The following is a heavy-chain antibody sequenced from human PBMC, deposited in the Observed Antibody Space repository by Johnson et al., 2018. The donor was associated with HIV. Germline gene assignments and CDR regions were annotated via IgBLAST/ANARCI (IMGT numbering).Heavy chain of an antibody. CDR1: GFTFSSYT. D-gene: IGHD6-13*01. Sequence: QVHLVESGGGVVQPGRSLRLSCAASGFTFSSYTMHWVRQAPGKGLEWVALISYDGSNKYYADSVEGRFTISRVNSKNTLYLQMNSLTPEDTDVYYCAKDFGSSRVMAFGIWGQGTMVTVAS. CDR3: AKDFGSSRVMAFGI. J-gene: IGHJ3*02. V-gene: IGHV3-30*04. CDR2: ISYDGSNK.